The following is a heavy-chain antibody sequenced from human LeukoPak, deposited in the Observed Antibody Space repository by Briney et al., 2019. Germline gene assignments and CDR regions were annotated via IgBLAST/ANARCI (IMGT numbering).Heavy chain of an antibody. V-gene: IGHV1-8*03. CDR1: GYTFTSYD. Sequence: ASVKVSCKASGYTFTSYDINWVRQATGQGLEWMRWMNPNSGNTGYAQKFQGRVTITRNTSISTAYMELSSLRSEDTAVYYCARPRRGSYHNWFDPWGQGTLVTASS. D-gene: IGHD1-26*01. J-gene: IGHJ5*02. CDR2: MNPNSGNT. CDR3: ARPRRGSYHNWFDP.